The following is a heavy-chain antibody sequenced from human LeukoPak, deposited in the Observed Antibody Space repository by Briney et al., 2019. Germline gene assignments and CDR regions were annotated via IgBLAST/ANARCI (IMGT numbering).Heavy chain of an antibody. D-gene: IGHD4-17*01. Sequence: SVKVSCKASGYTFIRYYMHWVRQAPGQGLEWMGRIIPILGIANYAQKFQGRVTITADKSTSTAYMELSSLRSEDTAVYYCARDIGDHALPGIDYWGQGTLVTVSS. J-gene: IGHJ4*02. CDR1: GYTFIRYY. CDR2: IIPILGIA. V-gene: IGHV1-69*04. CDR3: ARDIGDHALPGIDY.